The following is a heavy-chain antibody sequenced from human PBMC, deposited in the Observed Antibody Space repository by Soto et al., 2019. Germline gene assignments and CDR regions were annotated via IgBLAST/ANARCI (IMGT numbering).Heavy chain of an antibody. J-gene: IGHJ4*02. CDR2: IRPDGSNR. V-gene: IGHV3-33*01. Sequence: QVQLVESGGGVVQPGWSLRLSCVTSGFTFSDYAMHWVRQAPGKGLEWVAVIRPDGSNRYYADSVKGRFTISRDISKNTLYLQMSSLRADDTAVYFCARVGRPQHLLTGFENWGQGTLVTVSS. CDR1: GFTFSDYA. D-gene: IGHD3-16*01. CDR3: ARVGRPQHLLTGFEN.